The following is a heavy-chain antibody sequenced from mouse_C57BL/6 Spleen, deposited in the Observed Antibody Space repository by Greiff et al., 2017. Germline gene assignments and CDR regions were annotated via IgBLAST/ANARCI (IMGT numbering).Heavy chain of an antibody. D-gene: IGHD2-1*01. V-gene: IGHV1-76*01. J-gene: IGHJ4*01. CDR2: IYPGSGNT. CDR1: GYTFTDYY. CDR3: ARDGNYEGAMDY. Sequence: VQLQQSGAELVRPGASVKLSCKASGYTFTDYYINWVKQRPGQGLEWIARIYPGSGNTYYNEKFKGKATLTAEKSSSTAYMQLSSLTSEDSAVYFCARDGNYEGAMDYWGQGTSVTVSS.